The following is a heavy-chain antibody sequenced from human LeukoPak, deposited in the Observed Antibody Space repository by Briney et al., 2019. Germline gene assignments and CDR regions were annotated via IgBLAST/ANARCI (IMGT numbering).Heavy chain of an antibody. CDR3: ARQRVGGYCSSTSCYAPYYFDY. CDR2: IYYSGST. V-gene: IGHV4-39*01. J-gene: IGHJ4*02. D-gene: IGHD2-2*01. Sequence: SETLSLTCTVSGGSISSSSCYWGWIRQPPGKGLEWIGSIYYSGSTYYNPSLKSRVTISVDTSKNQFSLKLSSVTAADTAVYYCARQRVGGYCSSTSCYAPYYFDYWGQGTLVTVPS. CDR1: GGSISSSSCY.